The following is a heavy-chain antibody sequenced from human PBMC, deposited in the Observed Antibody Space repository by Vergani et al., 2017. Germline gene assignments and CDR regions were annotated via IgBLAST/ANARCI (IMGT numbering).Heavy chain of an antibody. V-gene: IGHV3-21*01. Sequence: EVQLVESGGGLVKPGGSLRLSCAASGFTFSSYSMNWVRQAPGKGLEWVSSISSNSSYIYYADSVKGRFTISRDNAKNSLYLQMNSLRAEDTAVYYCARDLFYYDSSGYYSGFFDYWSQGTLVTVSS. CDR1: GFTFSSYS. CDR3: ARDLFYYDSSGYYSGFFDY. J-gene: IGHJ4*02. CDR2: ISSNSSYI. D-gene: IGHD3-22*01.